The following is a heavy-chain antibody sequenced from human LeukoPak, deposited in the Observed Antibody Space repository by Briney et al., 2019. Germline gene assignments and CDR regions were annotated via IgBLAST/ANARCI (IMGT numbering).Heavy chain of an antibody. Sequence: GASVKVSCKASGYTFSSYGISWVRQAPGQGREWVGWISVYNGNTDYAQKVQGRVTMTTDTSTSTAYMELRSLRSDDTAVYYCARSRASYGDPFDYWGQGTLVTVSS. V-gene: IGHV1-18*01. CDR2: ISVYNGNT. CDR3: ARSRASYGDPFDY. J-gene: IGHJ4*02. D-gene: IGHD5-18*01. CDR1: GYTFSSYG.